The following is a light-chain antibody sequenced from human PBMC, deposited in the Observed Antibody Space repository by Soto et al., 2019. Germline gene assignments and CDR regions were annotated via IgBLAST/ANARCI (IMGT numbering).Light chain of an antibody. CDR2: SAS. Sequence: DIQMTQSPSSLSASVGDRVTITCRASQSLDYYLNWYQQKPGKAPKLLIYSASTLQSGVPSRFSGSGSGTDFTLTSGTLQPEDFAVYYGPQSGGSTRTFGQGTKV. CDR3: PQSGGSTRT. J-gene: IGKJ1*01. CDR1: QSLDYY. V-gene: IGKV1-39*01.